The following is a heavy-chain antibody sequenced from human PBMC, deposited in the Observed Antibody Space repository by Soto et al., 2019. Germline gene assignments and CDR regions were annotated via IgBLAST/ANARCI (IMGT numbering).Heavy chain of an antibody. CDR2: IYYSVTT. CDR3: ASAENERAVIYRPPDY. V-gene: IGHV4-31*03. D-gene: IGHD2-21*01. CDR1: GASITSGGYY. J-gene: IGHJ4*02. Sequence: QVQLQESGPGLVKPSQTLSLTCTVSGASITSGGYYWSWIRQHPGKGLEWIGYIYYSVTTYYNPSLQSRVIISVDTSKNQFSLNLSSVTAADTAVYYCASAENERAVIYRPPDYWGQGTLVTVSS.